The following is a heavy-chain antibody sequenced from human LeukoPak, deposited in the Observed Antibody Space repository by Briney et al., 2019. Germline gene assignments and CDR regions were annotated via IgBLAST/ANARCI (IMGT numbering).Heavy chain of an antibody. J-gene: IGHJ1*01. V-gene: IGHV1-2*02. CDR1: GYTFTSYD. CDR3: ARLASVPG. D-gene: IGHD6-19*01. Sequence: ASVKVSCKASGYTFTSYDINWVRQATGQGLEWMGWIHPNSGGTNYAQKFQGRVTMTRDTSISTAYMELSSLRSDDTAVYFCARLASVPGWGQGTLVTVSS. CDR2: IHPNSGGT.